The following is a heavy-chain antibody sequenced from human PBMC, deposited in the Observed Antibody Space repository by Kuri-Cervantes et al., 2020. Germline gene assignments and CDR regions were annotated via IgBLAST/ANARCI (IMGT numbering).Heavy chain of an antibody. D-gene: IGHD2-15*01. CDR1: GFTFSSYA. Sequence: GGSLRLSCAASGFTFSSYAMHWVRQAPGQRLEWMGWINAGNGNTKYSQKFQGRVTMTTDTSTSTAYMELRSLRSDDTAVYYCARVDRSWAWFDPWGQGTLVTVSS. V-gene: IGHV1-3*01. CDR2: INAGNGNT. J-gene: IGHJ5*02. CDR3: ARVDRSWAWFDP.